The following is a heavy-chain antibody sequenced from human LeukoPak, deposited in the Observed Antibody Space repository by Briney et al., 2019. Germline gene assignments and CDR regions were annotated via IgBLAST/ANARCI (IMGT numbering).Heavy chain of an antibody. D-gene: IGHD2-2*01. J-gene: IGHJ3*02. CDR1: GFTFSSYS. V-gene: IGHV3-21*01. CDR2: ISSSSSYI. CDR3: ARTSETSPWAFDI. Sequence: GGSPRLSCAASGFTFSSYSMNWVRQAPGKGLEWVSSISSSSSYIYYADSVKGRFTISRDNAKNSLYLQMNSLRAEDTAVYYCARTSETSPWAFDIWGQGTMVTVSS.